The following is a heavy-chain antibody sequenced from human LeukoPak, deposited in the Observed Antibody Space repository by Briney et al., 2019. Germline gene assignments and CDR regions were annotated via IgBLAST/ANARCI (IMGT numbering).Heavy chain of an antibody. V-gene: IGHV3-21*01. J-gene: IGHJ4*02. CDR1: GFTFSSYS. Sequence: GGSLRLSCAASGFTFSSYSMNWVRQAPGKGQEWVSSISSSSSYIYYADSVKGRFTISRDNAKNSLYLQMNSLRAEDTAVYYCAREQTTYYFDYWGQGTLVTVSS. D-gene: IGHD1-1*01. CDR3: AREQTTYYFDY. CDR2: ISSSSSYI.